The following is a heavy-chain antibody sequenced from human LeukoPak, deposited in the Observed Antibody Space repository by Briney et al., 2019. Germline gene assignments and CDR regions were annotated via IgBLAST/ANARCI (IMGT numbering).Heavy chain of an antibody. V-gene: IGHV3-30-3*01. CDR3: AREPRSKPYYFDY. CDR1: GFTFSSYA. J-gene: IGHJ4*02. D-gene: IGHD5-24*01. CDR2: ISYDGSNK. Sequence: PGGSLRLSCAASGFTFSSYAMHWVRQAPGKGLEWVAVISYDGSNKYYADSVKGRFTISRDNSKNTLYLQMNSLRAEDTAVYYCAREPRSKPYYFDYWGQGTLVTVSS.